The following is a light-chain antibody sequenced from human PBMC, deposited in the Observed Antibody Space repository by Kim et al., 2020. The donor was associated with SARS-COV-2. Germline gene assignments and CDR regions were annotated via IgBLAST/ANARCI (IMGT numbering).Light chain of an antibody. V-gene: IGLV2-14*03. CDR3: FSHTNTDTGV. J-gene: IGLJ3*02. CDR1: ISDVGSYDY. CDR2: GVT. Sequence: GQSLTISGRVTISDVGSYDYVSWYQQHPDKAPKLIIYGVTKRPSGVSDRFSGSKSGNTASLTISGLQAEDEADYYCFSHTNTDTGVFGGGTQLTVL.